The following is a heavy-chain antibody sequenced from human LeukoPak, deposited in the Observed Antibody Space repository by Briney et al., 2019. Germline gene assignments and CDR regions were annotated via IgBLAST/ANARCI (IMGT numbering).Heavy chain of an antibody. CDR2: ISTYNGDT. D-gene: IGHD3-16*01. V-gene: IGHV1-18*01. CDR1: GYTFTSYG. J-gene: IGHJ4*02. CDR3: AREGLGELTLDY. Sequence: ASVKVTCKASGYTFTSYGISWVRQAPGQGLEWMGWISTYNGDTNYAQKLQGRVTMTTDTSTNTAYMELRSLRSDDTAVYYCAREGLGELTLDYWGQGTLVTVSS.